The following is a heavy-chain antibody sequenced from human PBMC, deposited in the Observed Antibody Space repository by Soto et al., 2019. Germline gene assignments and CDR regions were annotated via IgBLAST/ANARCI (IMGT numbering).Heavy chain of an antibody. V-gene: IGHV4-4*02. D-gene: IGHD3-10*01. Sequence: QVQLQESGPGLVKPSGTLSLTCAVSGGSISSSNWWSWVRQPPGKGLAWIGEIYHSGSTNYNPPLKSRVTISVDKSNHQFSLKLSSVTAADTAVYYCARVRHRPPQRSYYGMDVWGQGTTVTVSS. J-gene: IGHJ6*02. CDR1: GGSISSSNW. CDR2: IYHSGST. CDR3: ARVRHRPPQRSYYGMDV.